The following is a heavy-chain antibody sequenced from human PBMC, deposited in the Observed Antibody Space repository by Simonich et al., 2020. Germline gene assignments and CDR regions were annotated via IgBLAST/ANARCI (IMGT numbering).Heavy chain of an antibody. CDR2: IKWNGGRT. CDR3: ARGRNDFDY. V-gene: IGHV3-20*01. J-gene: IGHJ4*02. D-gene: IGHD1-1*01. CDR1: GFTFDDYV. Sequence: EVQLVESGGGVVRPGGSLRLSCAASGFTFDDYVMSWVREAPGKGLGWVAGIKWNGGRTGYADSVKGRFTISRDKAKNSLYLQMNSLRAEDTALYHCARGRNDFDYWGQGTLVTVSS.